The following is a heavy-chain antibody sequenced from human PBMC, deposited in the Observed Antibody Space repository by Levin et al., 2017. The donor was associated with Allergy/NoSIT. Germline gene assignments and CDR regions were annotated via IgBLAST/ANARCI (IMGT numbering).Heavy chain of an antibody. CDR2: IRKKGDGYST. J-gene: IGHJ4*02. D-gene: IGHD2/OR15-2a*01. Sequence: GESLKISCAASGFSFSDHFMDWVRQAPGKGLEWVGRIRKKGDGYSTEYAASVKGRFTISRDDSKKSLSLQLSSLKTEDTAVYFCVRATTDFYYDYWGQGTLVTVSS. V-gene: IGHV3-72*01. CDR3: VRATTDFYYDY. CDR1: GFSFSDHF.